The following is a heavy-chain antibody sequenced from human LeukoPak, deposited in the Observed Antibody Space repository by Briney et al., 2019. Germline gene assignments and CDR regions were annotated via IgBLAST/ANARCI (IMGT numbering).Heavy chain of an antibody. Sequence: ASVKVSCKASGYNFNTYGISWVRQAPGQGLEWMGWISSSTGNTKYAQKLQDRVTMTTDTSTSTAYLHLRNLRSDDTAVYYCVRLPLGYCSSTSCLDWGQGTLVTVSS. CDR3: VRLPLGYCSSTSCLD. V-gene: IGHV1-18*01. J-gene: IGHJ4*02. CDR1: GYNFNTYG. D-gene: IGHD2-2*01. CDR2: ISSSTGNT.